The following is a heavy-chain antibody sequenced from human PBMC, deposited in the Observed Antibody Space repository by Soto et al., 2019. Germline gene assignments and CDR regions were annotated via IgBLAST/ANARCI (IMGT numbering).Heavy chain of an antibody. J-gene: IGHJ4*02. Sequence: GGSLRLSCAASGFTFSNFAMSWVRQAPGKGLEWVSGISLSGRDTYYADFVKGRFTIHRDNSKNTLDLEMNSLRAEDTAVYYCANQRRYSASATVLPFAYWGQGTLVTVSS. CDR1: GFTFSNFA. V-gene: IGHV3-23*01. D-gene: IGHD6-13*01. CDR3: ANQRRYSASATVLPFAY. CDR2: ISLSGRDT.